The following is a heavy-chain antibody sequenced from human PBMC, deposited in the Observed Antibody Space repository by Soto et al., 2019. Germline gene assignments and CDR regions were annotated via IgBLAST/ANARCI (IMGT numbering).Heavy chain of an antibody. J-gene: IGHJ4*02. Sequence: QVQLQQWGAGLLKPSETLSLTCAVYGGSFSGYYWSWIRQPPGKGLEWIGEINHSGSTNYNPSLKSRVTISVDTSKNQFSLKLSSVTAADTAVYYCARGPHCPSGRLRSSTSCYFPPFDYWGQGTLVTVSS. D-gene: IGHD2-2*01. CDR1: GGSFSGYY. V-gene: IGHV4-34*01. CDR3: ARGPHCPSGRLRSSTSCYFPPFDY. CDR2: INHSGST.